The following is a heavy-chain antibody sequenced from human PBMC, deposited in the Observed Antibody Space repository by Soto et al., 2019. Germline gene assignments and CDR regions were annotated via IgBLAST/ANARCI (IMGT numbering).Heavy chain of an antibody. Sequence: ASVKVSCKASGYSFTNYGISWVRQAPGQGLEWMGWINTYNGNTNHAQKLQGRVTMTTDTSTSTAYMELRSLRSDDTAVYYCARGVGSGTYYNQYNWFDPWGQGTLVTVSS. J-gene: IGHJ5*02. CDR3: ARGVGSGTYYNQYNWFDP. D-gene: IGHD3-10*01. V-gene: IGHV1-18*01. CDR2: INTYNGNT. CDR1: GYSFTNYG.